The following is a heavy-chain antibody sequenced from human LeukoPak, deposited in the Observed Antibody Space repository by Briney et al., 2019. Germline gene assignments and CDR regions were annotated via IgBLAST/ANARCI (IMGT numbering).Heavy chain of an antibody. CDR1: GGSISSYY. Sequence: SETLSLTCTVSGGSISSYYWSWIRQPAGKGLEWVGRIYTSETTDYNPSLKGRVTMSVDTSKNQLSLKLSSVTAADTAVYYCARLYYYGSGMFSAFDIWGQGTVVTVSS. J-gene: IGHJ3*02. D-gene: IGHD3-10*01. CDR2: IYTSETT. V-gene: IGHV4-4*07. CDR3: ARLYYYGSGMFSAFDI.